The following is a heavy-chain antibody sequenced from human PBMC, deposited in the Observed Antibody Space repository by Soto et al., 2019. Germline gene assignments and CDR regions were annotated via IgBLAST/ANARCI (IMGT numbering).Heavy chain of an antibody. Sequence: QVQLVESGGGVVQPGRSLRLSCAASGFTFSSYAMHWVRQAPGKGLEWVAVISHDGSNKYYADSVKGRFTISRDNSKNTLYLRMNSLRAEDTAVYYCARDRAAYYYGSGPFDPWGQGTLVTVSS. CDR2: ISHDGSNK. CDR3: ARDRAAYYYGSGPFDP. CDR1: GFTFSSYA. J-gene: IGHJ5*02. D-gene: IGHD3-10*01. V-gene: IGHV3-30-3*01.